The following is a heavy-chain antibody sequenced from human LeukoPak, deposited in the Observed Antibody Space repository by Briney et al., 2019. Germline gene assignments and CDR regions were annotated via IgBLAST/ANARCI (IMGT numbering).Heavy chain of an antibody. D-gene: IGHD4-17*01. CDR1: GYTFTSYY. CDR2: INPSGGST. V-gene: IGHV1-46*01. CDR3: ASVGGYYGDYPVY. Sequence: ASVKVSCKASGYTFTSYYMHWVRQAPGQGLEWMGIINPSGGSTSYAQKFQGRVTITADKSTSTAYMELSSLRSEDTAVYYCASVGGYYGDYPVYWGQGTLVTVSS. J-gene: IGHJ4*02.